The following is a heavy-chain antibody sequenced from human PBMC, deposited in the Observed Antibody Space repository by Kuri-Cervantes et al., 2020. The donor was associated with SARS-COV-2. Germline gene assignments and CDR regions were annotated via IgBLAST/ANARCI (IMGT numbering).Heavy chain of an antibody. CDR2: IYYSGST. CDR1: GGSISSYN. J-gene: IGHJ4*02. D-gene: IGHD3-10*01. V-gene: IGHV4-59*04. CDR3: ARGVTTYYYGSGSYYNGPYPN. Sequence: SETLSLTCTVSGGSISSYNWNWIRQPPGKGLEWIGYIYYSGSTYYNPSLKSRVTISVDTSKNQFSLKLSSVTAADTAVYYCARGVTTYYYGSGSYYNGPYPNWGQGTLVTVSS.